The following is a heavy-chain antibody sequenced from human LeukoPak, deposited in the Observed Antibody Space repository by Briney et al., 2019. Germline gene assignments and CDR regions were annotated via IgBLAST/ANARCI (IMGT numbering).Heavy chain of an antibody. J-gene: IGHJ4*02. Sequence: SETLSLTCTVSGGSISSYYWSWIRQPAGKGLEWIGRIYTSGSTNYNPSLKSRVTMSVDTSKNQFSLKLSSVTAADTAVYYCARDGEVTAMWYYFDYWGQGTLVTVSS. CDR2: IYTSGST. CDR3: ARDGEVTAMWYYFDY. D-gene: IGHD2-21*02. CDR1: GGSISSYY. V-gene: IGHV4-4*07.